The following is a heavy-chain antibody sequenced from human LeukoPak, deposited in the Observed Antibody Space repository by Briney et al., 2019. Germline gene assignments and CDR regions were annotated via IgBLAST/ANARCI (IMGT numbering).Heavy chain of an antibody. D-gene: IGHD5-24*01. J-gene: IGHJ6*03. CDR3: ARVGGNYRRYYYYMDV. Sequence: TSSETLSLTCTVSGGSLTNYYWSWVRRPPGKGLEWIGQINNSGTTKSNPSLRSRLTLSRETSKNQFSLMLSSVTAADTAVYYCARVGGNYRRYYYYMDVWGKGTTVTVSS. V-gene: IGHV4-59*12. CDR1: GGSLTNYY. CDR2: INNSGTT.